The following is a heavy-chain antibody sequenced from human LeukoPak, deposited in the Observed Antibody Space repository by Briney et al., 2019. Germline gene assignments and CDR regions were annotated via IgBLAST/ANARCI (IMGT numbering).Heavy chain of an antibody. D-gene: IGHD6-19*01. Sequence: GASVKVSCKVSGYTLTELSMHWVRRAPGKGLEWMGGFDPEDGETIYAQKFQGRVTMTEDTSTDTAYMELSSLRSEDTAVYYCATAPGIAVAGTGEYFDYWGQGTLVTVSS. V-gene: IGHV1-24*01. J-gene: IGHJ4*02. CDR3: ATAPGIAVAGTGEYFDY. CDR1: GYTLTELS. CDR2: FDPEDGET.